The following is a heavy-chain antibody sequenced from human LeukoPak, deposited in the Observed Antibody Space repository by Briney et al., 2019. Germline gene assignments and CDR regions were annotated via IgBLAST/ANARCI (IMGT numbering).Heavy chain of an antibody. CDR1: GFTFSNYA. Sequence: GGSLRLSCAASGFTFSNYAMSWVRQAPGKGLEWVAFIRYDGSNKYYADSVKGRFTISRDNSKNTLYLQMNSQRAEDTAVYYCARDFYDTSGYYYDYWGQGTLVTVSS. CDR2: IRYDGSNK. CDR3: ARDFYDTSGYYYDY. J-gene: IGHJ4*02. V-gene: IGHV3-30*02. D-gene: IGHD3-22*01.